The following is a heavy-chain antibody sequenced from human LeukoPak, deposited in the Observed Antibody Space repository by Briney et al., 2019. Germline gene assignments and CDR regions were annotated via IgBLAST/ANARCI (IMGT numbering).Heavy chain of an antibody. V-gene: IGHV3-30*04. J-gene: IGHJ4*02. CDR3: ARDAALVLYYYDSSGYYDY. Sequence: GRSLRPSCAASGFTFSSYAMHWVRQAPGKGLEWVAVISYDGSNKYYADSVKGRFTISRDNSKNTLYLQMNSLRAEDTAVYYCARDAALVLYYYDSSGYYDYWGQGTLVTVSS. D-gene: IGHD3-22*01. CDR2: ISYDGSNK. CDR1: GFTFSSYA.